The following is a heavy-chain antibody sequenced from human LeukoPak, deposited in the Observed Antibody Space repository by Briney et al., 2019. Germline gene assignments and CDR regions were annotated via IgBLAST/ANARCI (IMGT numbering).Heavy chain of an antibody. CDR3: ASPGAAADYYYYYMDV. CDR2: IYTSGST. CDR1: GGSISSGSYY. Sequence: SETLSLTCTVSGGSISSGSYYWSWIRQPAGKGLEWIGRIYTSGSTNYNPSLKSRVTLSVDTSKNQFSLKLSSVTAADTAVYYCASPGAAADYYYYYMDVWGKGTTVTVSS. J-gene: IGHJ6*03. V-gene: IGHV4-61*02. D-gene: IGHD2-2*01.